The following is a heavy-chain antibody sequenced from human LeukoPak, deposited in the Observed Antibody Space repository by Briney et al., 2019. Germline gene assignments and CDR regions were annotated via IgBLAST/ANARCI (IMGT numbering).Heavy chain of an antibody. CDR1: GFTFSSYA. D-gene: IGHD3-10*01. CDR2: ISYDGSNK. V-gene: IGHV3-30-3*01. J-gene: IGHJ4*02. Sequence: PGGSLRLSCAASGFTFSSYAMHWVRQAPGKGLEWVAVISYDGSNKYYADSVKGRFTISRDDSKNTLFLQMNSLRAEDTAVYYCAREFKSAGYYASGTYYSEGFFDYWGQGTLVTVSS. CDR3: AREFKSAGYYASGTYYSEGFFDY.